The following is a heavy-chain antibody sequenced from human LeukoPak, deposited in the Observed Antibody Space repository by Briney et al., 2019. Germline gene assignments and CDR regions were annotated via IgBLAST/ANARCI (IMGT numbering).Heavy chain of an antibody. CDR3: ARARGLRFLEWLSQVDY. V-gene: IGHV1-2*02. J-gene: IGHJ4*02. Sequence: ASVKVSCKASGYTFTGYYMHWVRQAPGQGLEWMGWINPNSGGTNYAQKFQGRVTMTRDTPISTAYMELSRLRSDDTAVYYCARARGLRFLEWLSQVDYWGQGTLVTVSS. D-gene: IGHD3-3*01. CDR2: INPNSGGT. CDR1: GYTFTGYY.